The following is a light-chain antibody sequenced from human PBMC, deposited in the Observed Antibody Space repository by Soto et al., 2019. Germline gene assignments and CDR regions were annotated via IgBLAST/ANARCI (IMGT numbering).Light chain of an antibody. CDR1: QSVSNN. CDR3: KQYNEWPLT. Sequence: EIVMTQSPATLSVSPGERATLSCRASQSVSNNVAWYQQKPGQAPRLLIYHAATRATGIPARFSGSGSGTEVTLTISSLQSEDFAVYYCKQYNEWPLTFGGGTQVEIK. CDR2: HAA. J-gene: IGKJ4*01. V-gene: IGKV3-15*01.